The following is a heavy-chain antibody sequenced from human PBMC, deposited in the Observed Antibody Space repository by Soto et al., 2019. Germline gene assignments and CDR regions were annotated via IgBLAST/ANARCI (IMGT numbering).Heavy chain of an antibody. CDR2: IYYSGST. Sequence: QVQLQESGPGLVKPSQTLSLTCTVSGGSISSGGYYWSWIRQHPGKGLEWIGYIYYSGSTYYNPSLKSRVTISVGTAKNQFSLKLGSVTAADTAVYYCARASTSTYRRLNWFHPWGQGTLVTVSS. V-gene: IGHV4-31*03. D-gene: IGHD2-2*01. CDR3: ARASTSTYRRLNWFHP. CDR1: GGSISSGGYY. J-gene: IGHJ5*02.